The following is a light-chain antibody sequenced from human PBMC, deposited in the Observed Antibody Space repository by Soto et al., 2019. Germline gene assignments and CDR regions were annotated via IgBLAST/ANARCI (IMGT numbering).Light chain of an antibody. CDR2: EVT. J-gene: IGLJ1*01. Sequence: QSVLTQPPSASGSPGQSVIISCTGTSSDVGGYEYVSWYQQHPGKAPKLIIYEVTKRPSGVPDRFSGSKSGNTASLTVSGLQAEDEADYYCSSYAGSHPYVFGTGTKVTVL. CDR3: SSYAGSHPYV. CDR1: SSDVGGYEY. V-gene: IGLV2-8*01.